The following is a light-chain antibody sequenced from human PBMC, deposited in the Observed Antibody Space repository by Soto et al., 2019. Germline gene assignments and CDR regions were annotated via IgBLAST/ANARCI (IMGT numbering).Light chain of an antibody. CDR2: AAS. V-gene: IGKV1-5*01. CDR3: QQYNRYSWT. J-gene: IGKJ1*01. Sequence: VGDRVTITCRASQSISSWLAWYQQKPGKAPKLLIFAASSLASRVPSRFSGSGSGTEFTLTSSSLKSDDFATYYCQQYNRYSWTFGQGTKVDIK. CDR1: QSISSW.